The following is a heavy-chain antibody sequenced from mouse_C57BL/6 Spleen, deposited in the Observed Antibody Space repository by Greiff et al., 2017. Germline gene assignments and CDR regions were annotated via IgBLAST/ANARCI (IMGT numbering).Heavy chain of an antibody. Sequence: VQLQESGPELVKPGASVKISCKASGYTFTDYYINWVKQRPGQGLEWIGWIYPGSGNTKYNEKFKGKATWTVDTSSRPAYIHLSSLTSEDSAVYFFASGAALYYFDYWGQGTTLTVSS. D-gene: IGHD6-1*01. J-gene: IGHJ2*01. CDR2: IYPGSGNT. CDR1: GYTFTDYY. V-gene: IGHV1-84*01. CDR3: ASGAALYYFDY.